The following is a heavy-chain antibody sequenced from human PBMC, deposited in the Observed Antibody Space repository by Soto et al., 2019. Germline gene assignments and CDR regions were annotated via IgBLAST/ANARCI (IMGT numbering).Heavy chain of an antibody. J-gene: IGHJ3*02. CDR1: GFTFSSYG. D-gene: IGHD4-17*01. V-gene: IGHV3-33*01. CDR3: ARAPTVAPPGDSFDI. Sequence: QVQLVESGGGVVQPGRSPRLSCAASGFTFSSYGMHWVRQAPGKGLEWVAVIWYDGSNKYYADSVKGRFTISRDNSKNTLYLQMNSLRAEDTAVYYCARAPTVAPPGDSFDIWGQGTMVTVSS. CDR2: IWYDGSNK.